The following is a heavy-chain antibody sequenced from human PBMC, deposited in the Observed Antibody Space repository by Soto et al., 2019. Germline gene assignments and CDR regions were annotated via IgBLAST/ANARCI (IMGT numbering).Heavy chain of an antibody. D-gene: IGHD2-2*01. V-gene: IGHV3-11*06. J-gene: IGHJ5*02. CDR1: GFTFSDYY. Sequence: GGSLRLSCAASGFTFSDYYMSWIRQAPGKGLEWVSYISSSSSYTNYADSVKGRFTISRDNAKNSLYLQMNSLRAEDTAVYYCARDRYCSSTSCYGGGWFDPWGQGTLVTVSS. CDR2: ISSSSSYT. CDR3: ARDRYCSSTSCYGGGWFDP.